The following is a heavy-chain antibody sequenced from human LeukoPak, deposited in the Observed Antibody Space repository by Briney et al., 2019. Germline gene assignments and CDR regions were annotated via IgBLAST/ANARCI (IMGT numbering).Heavy chain of an antibody. CDR2: IYPHDSDT. CDR1: GFSFTSYW. V-gene: IGHV5-51*01. CDR3: VRGAGTTVDY. J-gene: IGHJ4*02. Sequence: GESLKISCKGSGFSFTSYWVGWVRQMPGKGLKWMGIIYPHDSDTRYSPSFQGQVTVSADKSISSAFLQWGSLKASDSAMYYCVRGAGTTVDYWGQGTLVTVSS. D-gene: IGHD1-7*01.